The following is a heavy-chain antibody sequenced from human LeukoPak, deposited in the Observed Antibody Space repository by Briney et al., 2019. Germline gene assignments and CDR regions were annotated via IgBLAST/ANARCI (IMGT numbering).Heavy chain of an antibody. CDR3: VRQPSGWYYSDH. CDR2: MYPGDSDI. CDR1: GYRFTNYW. V-gene: IGHV5-51*01. Sequence: GESLKISCKGSGYRFTNYWIGWVRQMPGKGLEWMGIMYPGDSDIRYSPSFQGQVTISADRSISTAYLQWSSLKASDTAMYYCVRQPSGWYYSDHWGQGTLVTVSS. J-gene: IGHJ4*02. D-gene: IGHD6-19*01.